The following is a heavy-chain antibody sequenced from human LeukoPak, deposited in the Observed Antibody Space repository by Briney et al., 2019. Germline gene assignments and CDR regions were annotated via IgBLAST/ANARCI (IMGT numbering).Heavy chain of an antibody. V-gene: IGHV3-23*01. Sequence: GGSLRLSCEASGFTFSSYAIRWVRQAPGTGLEWVSSIPGSGGATYYADSVRGRFSISKDSSKNTVYLQMNSLRDEDTAVYYCARARPWDSSRSYYFGMDVWGHGTTVTVSS. J-gene: IGHJ6*02. D-gene: IGHD3-22*01. CDR1: GFTFSSYA. CDR3: ARARPWDSSRSYYFGMDV. CDR2: IPGSGGAT.